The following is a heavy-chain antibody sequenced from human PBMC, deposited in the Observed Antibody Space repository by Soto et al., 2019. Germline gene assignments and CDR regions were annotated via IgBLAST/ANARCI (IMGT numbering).Heavy chain of an antibody. CDR3: ARDLGLHHGYYCGMDV. J-gene: IGHJ6*02. V-gene: IGHV1-18*04. CDR2: ISTYTGHT. CDR1: GYSFTNYG. D-gene: IGHD4-4*01. Sequence: QVQLVQSGAEVKKPGASVTVSCKASGYSFTNYGISWVRQAPGQGLEWMGWISTYTGHTNYAENLQGGVTMTTDTYTSTAYMELRSLRSDDTAVYYCARDLGLHHGYYCGMDVWGQGTTVTVSS.